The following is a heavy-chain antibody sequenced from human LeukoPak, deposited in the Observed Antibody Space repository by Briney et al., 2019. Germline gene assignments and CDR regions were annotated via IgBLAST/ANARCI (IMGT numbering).Heavy chain of an antibody. J-gene: IGHJ3*02. CDR2: VDPEDGET. V-gene: IGHV1-69-2*01. Sequence: ASVKISCKVSGYTFTDYYMHWVQQAPGKGLEWMGLVDPEDGETTYAEKFQGRVTITADTSTDTAYMELSSLRSEDTAVYYCATPLGKGWADDAFDIWGQGTMVTVSS. CDR1: GYTFTDYY. CDR3: ATPLGKGWADDAFDI. D-gene: IGHD6-19*01.